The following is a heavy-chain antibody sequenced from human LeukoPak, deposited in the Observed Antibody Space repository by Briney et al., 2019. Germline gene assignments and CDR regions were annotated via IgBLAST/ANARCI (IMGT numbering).Heavy chain of an antibody. CDR2: ISSSSSYI. J-gene: IGHJ4*02. D-gene: IGHD3-22*01. V-gene: IGHV3-21*04. CDR1: GFTFSSYS. CDR3: AKRGVVIRVILVGFHKEAYYFDS. Sequence: PGGSLRLSCAASGFTFSSYSMNWVRQAPGKGLEWVSSISSSSSYIYYADSVKGRFTISRDNSKNTPYLQMNSLRAEDTAVYFCAKRGVVIRVILVGFHKEAYYFDSWGQGALVTVSS.